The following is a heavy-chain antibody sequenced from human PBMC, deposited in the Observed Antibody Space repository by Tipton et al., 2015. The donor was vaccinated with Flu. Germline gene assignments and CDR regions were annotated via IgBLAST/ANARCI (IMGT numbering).Heavy chain of an antibody. J-gene: IGHJ4*02. V-gene: IGHV4-38-2*01. Sequence: TLSLTCSVSGDSIGSDYYWGWIRQPPGKGLEWIGTICHSGSTYYNPSLKSRVTISVDTSWNQFSLKLSSVTAADTAVYYCARHTGDSVRGIVDYWGQGTLVTVSS. CDR3: ARHTGDSVRGIVDY. D-gene: IGHD3-10*02. CDR1: GDSIGSDYY. CDR2: ICHSGST.